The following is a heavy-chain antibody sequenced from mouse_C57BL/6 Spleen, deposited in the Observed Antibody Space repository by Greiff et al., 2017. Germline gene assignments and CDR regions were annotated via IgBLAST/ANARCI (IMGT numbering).Heavy chain of an antibody. CDR3: ARYRYYGSSYFDY. V-gene: IGHV1-53*01. Sequence: VQLQQPGTELVKPGASVKLSCKASGYTFTSYWMHWVKQRPGQGLEWIGNINPSNGGTNYNEKFKSKATLTVDKSSSTAYMQLSCLTSEDSAVYYCARYRYYGSSYFDYWGQGTTLTVSS. D-gene: IGHD1-1*01. CDR2: INPSNGGT. CDR1: GYTFTSYW. J-gene: IGHJ2*01.